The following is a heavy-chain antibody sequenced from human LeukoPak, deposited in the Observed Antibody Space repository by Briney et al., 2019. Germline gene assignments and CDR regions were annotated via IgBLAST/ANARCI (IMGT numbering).Heavy chain of an antibody. V-gene: IGHV4-34*01. CDR1: GEPFSGYY. CDR2: INHSGST. D-gene: IGHD3-22*01. J-gene: IGHJ4*02. CDR3: ARVASRRLPPSYYYDRRNYFDY. Sequence: PSETLSLTCAVYGEPFSGYYWSWIRQPPGKGLEWIGEINHSGSTNYNPSLKSRVMISVDTSKNQISLKLRSVTAADTAIYYCARVASRRLPPSYYYDRRNYFDYWGQGTLVTVSS.